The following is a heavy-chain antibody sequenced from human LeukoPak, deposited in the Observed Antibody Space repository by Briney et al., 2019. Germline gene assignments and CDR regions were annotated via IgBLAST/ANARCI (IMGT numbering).Heavy chain of an antibody. J-gene: IGHJ6*03. D-gene: IGHD5-18*01. Sequence: GGSLRLSCAASGFTVSSNYITWVRQAPGKGLEWVSVIYSGGSTYYADSVKGRFTISRDNAKNSLYLQMNSLRAEDTAVYYCARARDIDTAMVPRIYYYYMDVWGKGTTVTVSS. CDR2: IYSGGST. V-gene: IGHV3-66*01. CDR3: ARARDIDTAMVPRIYYYYMDV. CDR1: GFTVSSNY.